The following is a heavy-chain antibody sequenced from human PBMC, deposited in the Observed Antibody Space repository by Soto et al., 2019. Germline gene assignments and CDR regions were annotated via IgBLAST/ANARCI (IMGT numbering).Heavy chain of an antibody. CDR2: ISSSGSTI. Sequence: GGSLRLSCAASGFTFSDYYMSWIRQAPGKGLEWVSYISSSGSTIYYADSVKGRFTISRDNAKNSLYLQMNSLRAEDTAVYYCASSITIFGVVEHAFDIWGQGTMVTVSS. D-gene: IGHD3-3*01. CDR3: ASSITIFGVVEHAFDI. J-gene: IGHJ3*02. V-gene: IGHV3-11*01. CDR1: GFTFSDYY.